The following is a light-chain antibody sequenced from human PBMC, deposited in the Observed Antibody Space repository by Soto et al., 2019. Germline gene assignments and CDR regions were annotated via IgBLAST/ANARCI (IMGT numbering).Light chain of an antibody. Sequence: DIQLTQSPSFLSPSIGGSVTITCRASQVISTSLAWYQVKPGKAPKLLISGASRLQSGVPSRFSGSGSGAAFTLTITSLRPEDSATYYCLQNHNYPRTFGQGTKVDIK. J-gene: IGKJ1*01. CDR2: GAS. CDR3: LQNHNYPRT. CDR1: QVISTS. V-gene: IGKV1-9*01.